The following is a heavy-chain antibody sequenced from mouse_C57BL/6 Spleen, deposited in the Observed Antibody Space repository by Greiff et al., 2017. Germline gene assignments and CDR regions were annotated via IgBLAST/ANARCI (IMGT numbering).Heavy chain of an antibody. CDR2: INPSSGYT. Sequence: VQLQQSGAELARPGASVKMSCKASGYTFTSYTMHWVKQRPGQGLEWIGYINPSSGYTKYNQKFKDKATLTADKSSSTAYRQLSSLTSEDSAVYYCARCDGYDGGRDAMDYWGQGTSVTVSS. V-gene: IGHV1-4*01. CDR3: ARCDGYDGGRDAMDY. J-gene: IGHJ4*01. D-gene: IGHD2-2*01. CDR1: GYTFTSYT.